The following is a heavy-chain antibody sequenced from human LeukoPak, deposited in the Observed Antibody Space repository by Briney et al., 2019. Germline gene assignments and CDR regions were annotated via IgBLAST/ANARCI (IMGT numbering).Heavy chain of an antibody. CDR2: IRYDGSNK. V-gene: IGHV3-30*02. CDR3: RKHCPPFMVSRGEFFDC. D-gene: IGHD5/OR15-5a*01. Sequence: GGSLRLSCAASGFTFSSYGMHWVRQAPGKGLEWVAFIRYDGSNKYYADSVKGRFTISRDSAKNTLYLQMNSLRAEDKAVYYWRKHCPPFMVSRGEFFDCWGQGPLVTLPS. J-gene: IGHJ4*02. CDR1: GFTFSSYG.